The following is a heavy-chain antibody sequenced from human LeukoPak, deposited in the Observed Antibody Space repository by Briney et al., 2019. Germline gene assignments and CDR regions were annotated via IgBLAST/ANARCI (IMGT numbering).Heavy chain of an antibody. D-gene: IGHD3-22*01. CDR3: ARDYYDSSGYYYFDY. V-gene: IGHV1-18*01. J-gene: IGHJ4*02. CDR2: IHIYRGNT. CDR1: GYTSTNYG. Sequence: ASVKVSCKASGYTSTNYGISWVRQAPGQGLEWMGWIHIYRGNTNYAQKFQGRVTMTTDTSTSTAYMEVRGLRSDDTAVYYCARDYYDSSGYYYFDYWGQGTLVTVSS.